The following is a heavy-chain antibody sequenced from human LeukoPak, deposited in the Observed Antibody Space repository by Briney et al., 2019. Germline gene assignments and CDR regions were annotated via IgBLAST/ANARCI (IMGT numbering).Heavy chain of an antibody. CDR3: ARHTPTVTLDY. CDR1: GGSISSSYN. J-gene: IGHJ4*02. Sequence: SETLSLTCTVSGGSISSSYNWGWIRQPPRKGLEWIGSIYYTGNTYYNASLKSRVSISVDTSKNQFSLKLSSVTAADTAVYYCARHTPTVTLDYWGQGTTVTVSS. D-gene: IGHD4-17*01. CDR2: IYYTGNT. V-gene: IGHV4-39*01.